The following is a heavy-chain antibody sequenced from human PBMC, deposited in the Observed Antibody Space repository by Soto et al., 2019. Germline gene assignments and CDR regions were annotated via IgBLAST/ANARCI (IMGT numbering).Heavy chain of an antibody. D-gene: IGHD3-16*02. Sequence: QVQLQESGPGLVKPSQTLSLNCTVSGDSINSGDHYWSWIRQRPGKGLEWIGYIYYRGNTYYNPSLKSRVSISVDTTKTQFSLKLSSVIAADTAVYYCARSIGRNYFDYWGQATLVTVSS. J-gene: IGHJ4*02. CDR2: IYYRGNT. CDR3: ARSIGRNYFDY. CDR1: GDSINSGDHY. V-gene: IGHV4-30-4*01.